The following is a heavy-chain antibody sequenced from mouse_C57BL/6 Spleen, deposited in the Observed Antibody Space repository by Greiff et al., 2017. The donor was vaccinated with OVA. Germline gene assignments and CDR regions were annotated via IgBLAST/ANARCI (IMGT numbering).Heavy chain of an antibody. CDR1: GYTFTSYW. CDR3: ARDYDGYTFDY. J-gene: IGHJ2*01. V-gene: IGHV1-64*01. Sequence: VQLQQPGAELVKPGASVKLSCKASGYTFTSYWMHWVKQRPGQGLEWIGMIHPNSGSTNYNEKFKSKATLTVDKSSSTAYMQLSSLTSEDSAVYYCARDYDGYTFDYWGQGTTLTVSS. CDR2: IHPNSGST. D-gene: IGHD2-3*01.